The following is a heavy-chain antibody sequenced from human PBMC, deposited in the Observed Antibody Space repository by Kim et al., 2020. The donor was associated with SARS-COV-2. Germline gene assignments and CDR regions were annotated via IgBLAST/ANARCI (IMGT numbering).Heavy chain of an antibody. D-gene: IGHD2-15*01. V-gene: IGHV4-59*01. CDR2: IYYSGST. CDR1: GGSISSYY. Sequence: SETLSLTCTVSGGSISSYYWSWIRQPPGKGLEWIGYIYYSGSTNYNPSLKSRVTISVDTSKNQFSLKLSSVTAADTAVYYCARMPVSYCSGGSCYPNTQQYYYYYGMDVWGQGTTVTVSS. CDR3: ARMPVSYCSGGSCYPNTQQYYYYYGMDV. J-gene: IGHJ6*02.